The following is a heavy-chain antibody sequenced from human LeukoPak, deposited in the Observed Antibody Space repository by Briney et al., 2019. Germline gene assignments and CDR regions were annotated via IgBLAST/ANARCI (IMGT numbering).Heavy chain of an antibody. V-gene: IGHV1-2*02. D-gene: IGHD1/OR15-1a*01. J-gene: IGHJ4*02. Sequence: ASVKVSCKASGYTFTGYYMHWVRQAPGQGLEWMGWINPNTGVTNYAQNFRGRVTMTRDTSMTIAYMELTRLTSDDTAVYYCARDTSGNNFEYWGQGTLVSVSS. CDR3: ARDTSGNNFEY. CDR1: GYTFTGYY. CDR2: INPNTGVT.